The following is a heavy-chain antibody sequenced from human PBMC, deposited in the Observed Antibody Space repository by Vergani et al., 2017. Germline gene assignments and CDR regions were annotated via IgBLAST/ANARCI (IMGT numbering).Heavy chain of an antibody. V-gene: IGHV1-69*08. CDR3: ASRNPYDSSGYYYVLGGFDI. Sequence: QVQLVQSGAEVKKPGSSVKVSCKASGATFRSNTISWARQVPGQGLEWMGRISPIFGTANYAQKFQGRVTITADESTSTAYMELSSLRSEDTAVYYCASRNPYDSSGYYYVLGGFDIWGQGTMVTVSS. CDR1: GATFRSNT. CDR2: ISPIFGTA. D-gene: IGHD3-22*01. J-gene: IGHJ3*02.